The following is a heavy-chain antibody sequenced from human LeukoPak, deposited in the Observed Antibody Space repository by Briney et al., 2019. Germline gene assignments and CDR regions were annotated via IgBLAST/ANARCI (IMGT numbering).Heavy chain of an antibody. Sequence: GGSLRLSCEASGFTFSSYTLTWVRQAPGKGLECVSSISSSSGYIYYAYSVKGRFTISRDNAKRSLSLQMNSLRDEDTAVYYCAKPLTGGGTWPPFDSWGQGTLVTVSS. V-gene: IGHV3-21*04. J-gene: IGHJ4*02. CDR3: AKPLTGGGTWPPFDS. D-gene: IGHD2-15*01. CDR2: ISSSSGYI. CDR1: GFTFSSYT.